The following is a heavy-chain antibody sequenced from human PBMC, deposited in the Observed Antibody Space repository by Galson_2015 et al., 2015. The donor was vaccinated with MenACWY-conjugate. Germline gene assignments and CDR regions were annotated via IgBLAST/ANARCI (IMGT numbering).Heavy chain of an antibody. Sequence: SLRLSCAASGFILSSTSYMSWVRQAPGKGPEWMSIIYSGGGTYYAESVKGRFTISRDNTNNKGDLQMDNVRAEDTALYYCATTRAPYGGYAGEYYFDHWGQGALVTVSS. CDR1: GFILSSTS. CDR3: ATTRAPYGGYAGEYYFDH. J-gene: IGHJ4*02. V-gene: IGHV3-66*01. D-gene: IGHD5-12*01. CDR2: IYSGGGT.